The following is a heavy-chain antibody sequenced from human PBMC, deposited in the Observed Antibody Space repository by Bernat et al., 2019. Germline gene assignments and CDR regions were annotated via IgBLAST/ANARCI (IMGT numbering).Heavy chain of an antibody. V-gene: IGHV3-30*01. J-gene: IGHJ4*02. CDR1: GFTFSSYA. CDR2: ISYDGSNK. D-gene: IGHD3-10*01. CDR3: ARDSAYTYAV. Sequence: QEQLVESGGGVVQPGRSLRLSCAASGFTFSSYAMHWVRQAPGKGLEWVAVISYDGSNKYYADSVKGRFTISRDNSKNTLYLQMNSLRAEDTAVYYCARDSAYTYAVWGQGTLVTVSS.